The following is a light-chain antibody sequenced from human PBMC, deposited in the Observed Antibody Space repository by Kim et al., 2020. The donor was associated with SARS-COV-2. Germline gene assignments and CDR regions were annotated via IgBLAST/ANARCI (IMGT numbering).Light chain of an antibody. Sequence: VALGQTVTITCSGDNLRNYFASWYQQKPGQAPVLVMYGNNHRPSGISDRFSGSSSGNTGALTITGAQAEDEADYYFNTRDRRNHVLFGGGTQLTVL. J-gene: IGLJ2*01. CDR1: NLRNYF. CDR3: NTRDRRNHVL. CDR2: GNN. V-gene: IGLV3-19*01.